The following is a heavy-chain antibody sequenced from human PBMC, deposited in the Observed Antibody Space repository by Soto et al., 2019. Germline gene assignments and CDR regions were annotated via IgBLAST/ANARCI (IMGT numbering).Heavy chain of an antibody. J-gene: IGHJ5*02. CDR1: GGSISSYY. V-gene: IGHV4-59*08. CDR3: ARHYRDSSSCYIGGWFAP. Sequence: PSETLSLTCTVSGGSISSYYWSWIRQPPGKGLEWIGYIYYSGSTNYNPSLKSRVTISVDTSKNQFSLKLSSVTAADTAVYYCARHYRDSSSCYIGGWFAPWGQGTLVTVSS. CDR2: IYYSGST. D-gene: IGHD6-13*01.